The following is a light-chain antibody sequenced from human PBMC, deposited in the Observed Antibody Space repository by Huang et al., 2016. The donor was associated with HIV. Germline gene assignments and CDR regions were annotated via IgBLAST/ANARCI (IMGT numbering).Light chain of an antibody. CDR2: AAS. V-gene: IGKV3-15*01. J-gene: IGKJ1*01. CDR3: QQYNTWPPWA. Sequence: EVLMTQSPDILSVSPGDRATFSCRASQNVGSNLAWYQQRPGRAPRLLMYAASTRATGVPARFSGGGSGTEFTLTISRLQSEDFATYYCQQYNTWPPWAFGQGTTVEI. CDR1: QNVGSN.